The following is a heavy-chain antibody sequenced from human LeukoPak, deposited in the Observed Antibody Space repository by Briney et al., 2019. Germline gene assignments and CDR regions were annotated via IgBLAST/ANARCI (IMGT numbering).Heavy chain of an antibody. J-gene: IGHJ5*02. CDR2: ISSSSSYI. D-gene: IGHD6-13*01. CDR3: ARGSVSYSSSWLNWFDP. CDR1: TFTFTPDW. Sequence: GGSLRLSCEASTFTFTPDWMNWVRQAPGKGLEWVSSISSSSSYIYYADSVKGRFTISRDNAKNSLYLQMNSLRAEDTAVYYCARGSVSYSSSWLNWFDPWGQGTLVTVSS. V-gene: IGHV3-21*01.